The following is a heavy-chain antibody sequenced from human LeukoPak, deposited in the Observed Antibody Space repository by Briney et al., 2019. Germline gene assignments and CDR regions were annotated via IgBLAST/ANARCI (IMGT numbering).Heavy chain of an antibody. CDR2: ISYDGSNK. V-gene: IGHV3-30*04. CDR3: ARDVSSTSSWWFDP. CDR1: GFTFSSYA. Sequence: GGSLRLSCAASGFTFSSYAMHWVRQAPGKGLGWVEVISYDGSNKYYADSVKGRFTISRDNAKNSLSLHINSLKAEDTAVYYCARDVSSTSSWWFDPWGQGTLVIVSS. D-gene: IGHD2-2*01. J-gene: IGHJ5*02.